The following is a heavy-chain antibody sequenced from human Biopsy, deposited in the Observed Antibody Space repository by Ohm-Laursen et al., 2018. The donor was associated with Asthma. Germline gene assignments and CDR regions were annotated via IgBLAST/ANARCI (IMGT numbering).Heavy chain of an antibody. CDR3: VRGSSSWHHGPFHYYYGLDV. CDR2: IYYSGTT. Sequence: SQTLSLTCSLSSGSGGYMRCGNYYWGWFRQPPGKGLEWIGCIYYSGTTYYNPSLESRFTVSADTSKNQFSLKLTSVTAADTAVYYCVRGSSSWHHGPFHYYYGLDVWGQGTTATVSS. D-gene: IGHD6-13*01. CDR1: SGSGGYMRCGNYY. V-gene: IGHV4-39*01. J-gene: IGHJ6*02.